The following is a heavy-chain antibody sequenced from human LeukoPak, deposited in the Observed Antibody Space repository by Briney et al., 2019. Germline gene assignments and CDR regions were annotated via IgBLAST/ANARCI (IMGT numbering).Heavy chain of an antibody. Sequence: GESLRLSCAASGFTSSSFAMSWVRQAPGNVLEWVSGISGSGGPMYYADSVKGRFTISRDNSKNTLHLQMNSLRAEDTGVYYCAKLRMPAGGTGFDYWGQGTMVAVSS. CDR1: GFTSSSFA. J-gene: IGHJ4*02. V-gene: IGHV3-23*01. D-gene: IGHD6-13*01. CDR3: AKLRMPAGGTGFDY. CDR2: ISGSGGPM.